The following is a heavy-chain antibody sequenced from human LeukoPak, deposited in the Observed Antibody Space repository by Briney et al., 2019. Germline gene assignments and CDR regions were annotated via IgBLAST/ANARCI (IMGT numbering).Heavy chain of an antibody. Sequence: GGSLRLSCAASGFTFSSYAMHWVRQAPGKGLEWVAVISYDGSNKYYADSVKGRFTISRDNSKNTPYLQMNSLRAEDTAVYYCARDNRLAAAGNFDYWGQGTLVTVSS. J-gene: IGHJ4*02. CDR2: ISYDGSNK. D-gene: IGHD6-13*01. CDR1: GFTFSSYA. V-gene: IGHV3-30*01. CDR3: ARDNRLAAAGNFDY.